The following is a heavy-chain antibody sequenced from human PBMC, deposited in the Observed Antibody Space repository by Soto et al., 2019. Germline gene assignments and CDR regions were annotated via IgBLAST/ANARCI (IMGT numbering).Heavy chain of an antibody. J-gene: IGHJ6*03. D-gene: IGHD3-3*01. CDR2: IYYSGST. CDR1: GGSISSYY. V-gene: IGHV4-59*01. CDR3: AREADYYDFWSGYRAPAKYYYMDV. Sequence: SETLSLTCTVSGGSISSYYWSWIRQPPGKGLEWIGYIYYSGSTNYNPSLKSRVTISVDTSKNQFSLKLSSVTAADTAVYYCAREADYYDFWSGYRAPAKYYYMDVWGKGTTVTSP.